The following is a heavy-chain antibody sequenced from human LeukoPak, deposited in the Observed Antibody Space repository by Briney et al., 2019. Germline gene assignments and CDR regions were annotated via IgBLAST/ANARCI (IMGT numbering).Heavy chain of an antibody. J-gene: IGHJ4*02. V-gene: IGHV3-48*01. Sequence: GGSLRLSCAASEFTFSSCMNWVRQAPGKGLEWVSYITNSGNSKSYADSVKGRFTISRDNAKNSLYLQMNSLRAEDTAVYYCAREPYSGSYFDYWGQGTLVTVSS. CDR3: AREPYSGSYFDY. CDR1: EFTFSSC. D-gene: IGHD1-26*01. CDR2: ITNSGNSK.